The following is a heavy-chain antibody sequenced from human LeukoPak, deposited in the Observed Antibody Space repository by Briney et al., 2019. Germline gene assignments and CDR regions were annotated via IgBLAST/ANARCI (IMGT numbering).Heavy chain of an antibody. J-gene: IGHJ3*02. CDR1: QFTLSRYW. Sequence: GGSLRLSCAASQFTLSRYWMHWVRQAPGKGLVWVSRINSDGSSKSYADSVKGRFTISRDYAKNTLYLQMNSLRAEDTAVYYCARVRHCSTGVCYSAFDIWGQGTMVTVSS. V-gene: IGHV3-74*01. CDR3: ARVRHCSTGVCYSAFDI. CDR2: INSDGSSK. D-gene: IGHD2-8*01.